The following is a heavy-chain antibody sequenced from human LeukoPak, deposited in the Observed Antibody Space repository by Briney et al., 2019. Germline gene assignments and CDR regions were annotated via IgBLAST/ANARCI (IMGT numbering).Heavy chain of an antibody. CDR2: IRAKTNGGTT. CDR1: GFTFNNAW. J-gene: IGHJ4*02. Sequence: PGGSLRLSCEASGFTFNNAWMSWVRQAPGKGLQWVGRIRAKTNGGTTDYTAPVKGRFTISRDDSKNTLYLQMNSLKTEDTAVYYCTTIGVIRGPRFFDYWGQGTLVTVSS. D-gene: IGHD3-10*01. V-gene: IGHV3-15*01. CDR3: TTIGVIRGPRFFDY.